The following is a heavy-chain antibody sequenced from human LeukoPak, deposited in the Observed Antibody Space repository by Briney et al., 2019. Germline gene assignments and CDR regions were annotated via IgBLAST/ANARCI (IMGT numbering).Heavy chain of an antibody. CDR1: GLPFSRYT. D-gene: IGHD3-22*01. V-gene: IGHV3-21*01. J-gene: IGHJ4*02. CDR2: ISSSSAYI. Sequence: GGSLRLSCVVSGLPFSRYTINWVRQAPGKGPEWVSSISSSSAYIYYADSVKGRFTISRDNAKNSLYLQMNSLRAADTAVYYCATYHYDSTGYATPLYFDLWGQGTLVTVSS. CDR3: ATYHYDSTGYATPLYFDL.